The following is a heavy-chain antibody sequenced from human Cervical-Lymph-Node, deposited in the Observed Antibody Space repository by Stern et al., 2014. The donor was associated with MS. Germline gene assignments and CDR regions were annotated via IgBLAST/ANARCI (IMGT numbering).Heavy chain of an antibody. D-gene: IGHD4-11*01. CDR2: LRHDGGNQ. Sequence: VQLVESGGGVVQPGRSLKLSCAVSGFTFRNFGMHCVRQAPGKGLEWLGGLRHDGGNQYYADSVKGRVTISRDNSKDTLYLQMNSLRAEDTAVYYCGRDKYSKDYYYYGVDVWGQGTAVTVSS. CDR3: GRDKYSKDYYYYGVDV. J-gene: IGHJ6*02. CDR1: GFTFRNFG. V-gene: IGHV3-33*01.